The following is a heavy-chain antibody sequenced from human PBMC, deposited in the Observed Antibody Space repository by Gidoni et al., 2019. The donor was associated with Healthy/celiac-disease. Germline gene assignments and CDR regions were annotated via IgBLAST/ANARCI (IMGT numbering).Heavy chain of an antibody. J-gene: IGHJ4*02. V-gene: IGHV4-61*02. CDR2: IYTSGST. CDR3: ARVGSSGDFWSGYSPYFDY. Sequence: QVQLQESGSGLVKPSQTLSLTCTVSGGSISSGSYYWSWIRPPAGKGLEWIGRIYTSGSTNYNPSLKSRVTISVDTSKNQFSLRLSSVTAADTAVYYCARVGSSGDFWSGYSPYFDYWGQGTLVTVSS. D-gene: IGHD3-3*01. CDR1: GGSISSGSYY.